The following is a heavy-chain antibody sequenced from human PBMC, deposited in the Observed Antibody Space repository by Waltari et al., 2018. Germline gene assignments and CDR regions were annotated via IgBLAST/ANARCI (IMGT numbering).Heavy chain of an antibody. Sequence: EVQLVESGGGLVQPGRSLRLSCAASGFTFDDYAMHWVRQAPGKGLEWVSGISWNSGSIGYAYSVKGRFTISRDNAKNSLYLQMNSLRAEDTALYYCAKDYGDYVGYFDYWGQGTLVTVSS. J-gene: IGHJ4*02. CDR2: ISWNSGSI. V-gene: IGHV3-9*01. CDR1: GFTFDDYA. CDR3: AKDYGDYVGYFDY. D-gene: IGHD4-17*01.